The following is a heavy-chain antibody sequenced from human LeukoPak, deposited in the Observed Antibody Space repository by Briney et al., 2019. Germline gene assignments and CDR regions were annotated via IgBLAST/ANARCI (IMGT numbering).Heavy chain of an antibody. D-gene: IGHD5-18*01. V-gene: IGHV3-48*03. J-gene: IGHJ4*02. CDR3: ARVRSGYSHENYFDY. Sequence: PGGSLRLSCAASGFTFSSYEMKWVRQAPGKGLEWVSYISGSGTTIYYADSVKGRFTISRDNAKNSLYLQMNSLRAEDAAVYYCARVRSGYSHENYFDYWGQGTLVTVSS. CDR2: ISGSGTTI. CDR1: GFTFSSYE.